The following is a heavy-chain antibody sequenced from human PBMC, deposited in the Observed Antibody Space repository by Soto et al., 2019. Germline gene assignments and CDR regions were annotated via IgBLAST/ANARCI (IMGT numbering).Heavy chain of an antibody. CDR1: GGSISSGGYY. D-gene: IGHD5-12*01. V-gene: IGHV4-31*03. CDR2: IYYSGST. Sequence: PSETLSLTCTVSGGSISSGGYYWSWIRQHPGKGLEWIGYIYYSGSTYYNPSLKSRVTISVDTSKNQFSLKLSSVTAADTAVYYCAKTYGVATISLFYFDYWGQGTLVTVPQ. J-gene: IGHJ4*02. CDR3: AKTYGVATISLFYFDY.